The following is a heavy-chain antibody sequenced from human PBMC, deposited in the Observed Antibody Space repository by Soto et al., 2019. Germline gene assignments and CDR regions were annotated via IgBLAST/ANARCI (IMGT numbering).Heavy chain of an antibody. CDR3: ARTLYSSWGYYYYGMDV. CDR2: ISSSGSTI. D-gene: IGHD6-6*01. V-gene: IGHV3-48*03. Sequence: PGGSLRLSCAASGFTFSSYEMNWVRQAPGKGLEWVSYISSSGSTIYYADSVKGRFTISRDNAKNSLYLQMNSLRAEDTAVYYCARTLYSSWGYYYYGMDVWGQGTTVTVSS. CDR1: GFTFSSYE. J-gene: IGHJ6*02.